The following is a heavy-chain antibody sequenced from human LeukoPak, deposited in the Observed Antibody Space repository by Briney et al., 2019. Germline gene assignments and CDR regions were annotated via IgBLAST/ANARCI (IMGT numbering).Heavy chain of an antibody. V-gene: IGHV3-48*02. CDR1: GFTFSSYS. Sequence: PGGSLRLSCAASGFTFSSYSMNWVRQAPGKGLEWVSYISSSSSTIYYADSVKGRFTISRDNAKNSLYLQMNSLRDEDTAVYYCARDNRRWLPIYYFDYWGQGTLVTVSS. CDR2: ISSSSSTI. J-gene: IGHJ4*02. CDR3: ARDNRRWLPIYYFDY. D-gene: IGHD5-24*01.